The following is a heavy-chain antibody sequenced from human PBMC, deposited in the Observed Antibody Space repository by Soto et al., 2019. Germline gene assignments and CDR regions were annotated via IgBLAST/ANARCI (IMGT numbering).Heavy chain of an antibody. CDR3: ARDPAAAADTDY. D-gene: IGHD6-13*01. V-gene: IGHV4-38-2*02. CDR2: IYHSGDT. CDR1: GYSISSGYY. Sequence: SETLSLTCAVSGYSISSGYYWAWIRQPPGKGLEWIGSIYHSGDTFYNPSLKSRVTISVDSSKNQVSLKLTSVTAADTAVYYCARDPAAAADTDYWGQGTLVT. J-gene: IGHJ4*02.